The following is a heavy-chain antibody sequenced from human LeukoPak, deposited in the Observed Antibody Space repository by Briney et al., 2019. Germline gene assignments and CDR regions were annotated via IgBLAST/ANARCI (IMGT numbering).Heavy chain of an antibody. V-gene: IGHV3-74*01. CDR3: ARLAAATTFRIYYYYYMDV. CDR2: INSDGSST. J-gene: IGHJ6*03. D-gene: IGHD6-13*01. Sequence: GGSLRLSCAASGFTFSSYWMHWVRQAPGGGLVWVSRINSDGSSTSYADSVKGRFTISRDNAKNTLYLQMNSLRAEDTAVYYCARLAAATTFRIYYYYYMDVWGKGTTVTVSS. CDR1: GFTFSSYW.